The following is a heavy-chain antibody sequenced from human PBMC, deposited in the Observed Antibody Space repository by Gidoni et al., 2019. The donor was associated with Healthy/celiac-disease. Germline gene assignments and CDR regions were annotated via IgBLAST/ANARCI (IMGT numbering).Heavy chain of an antibody. CDR2: ILPIFRTA. D-gene: IGHD2-21*02. Sequence: QVQLVQSGAEVKKPGSSVKVSCKASGGTFSSYAISWVPPAPGPGLGWMGGILPIFRTATYAQKFQGSVTILAAKSTSTAYMEPSSLRSEDTAVYDCARDPVPYCGCDCYPTYYYYGMDVWCQGTTVTVSS. V-gene: IGHV1-69*06. CDR1: GGTFSSYA. CDR3: ARDPVPYCGCDCYPTYYYYGMDV. J-gene: IGHJ6*02.